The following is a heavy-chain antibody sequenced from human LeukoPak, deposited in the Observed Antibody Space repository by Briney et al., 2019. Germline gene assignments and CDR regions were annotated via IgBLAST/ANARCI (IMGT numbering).Heavy chain of an antibody. CDR2: IYYSGST. V-gene: IGHV4-59*01. CDR3: ARVGSSWFGVIGAFDI. CDR1: GGSISSYY. Sequence: SETLSLTCTVSGGSISSYYWSWIRQPPGKGLEWIGYIYYSGSTNYNPSLKSRVTISVDTSKNQFSLKLSSVTAADTAVYYCARVGSSWFGVIGAFDIWGQGTMVTVSS. D-gene: IGHD3-10*01. J-gene: IGHJ3*02.